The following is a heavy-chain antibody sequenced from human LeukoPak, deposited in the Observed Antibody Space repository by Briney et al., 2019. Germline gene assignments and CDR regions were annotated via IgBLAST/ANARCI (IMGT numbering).Heavy chain of an antibody. V-gene: IGHV1-2*02. CDR1: GYTFTGYY. CDR2: INPNSGGT. J-gene: IGHJ6*03. CDR3: ARDYSVSYYYYYYMDV. Sequence: GASVKVSCKASGYTFTGYYMHWVRQAPGQGLEWMGWINPNSGGTNYAQKFQGRVTMTRHTSISTAYMELSRLRSDDTAVYYCARDYSVSYYYYYYMDVWGKGTTVTVSS. D-gene: IGHD4-17*01.